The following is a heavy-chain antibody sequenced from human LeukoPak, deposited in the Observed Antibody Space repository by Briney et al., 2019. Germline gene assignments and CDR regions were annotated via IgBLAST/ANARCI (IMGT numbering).Heavy chain of an antibody. J-gene: IGHJ6*03. V-gene: IGHV3-23*01. Sequence: PGGSLRLSCATSGFTFSNYAINWVRQAPGKGLEWVSAFSGNDGSTYYADSVRGRFTISRDNSKHTSYLQMTSLRAEDTAVYYRAKMTPRSYHMDVWGKGTTVTVSS. CDR2: FSGNDGST. CDR1: GFTFSNYA. CDR3: AKMTPRSYHMDV.